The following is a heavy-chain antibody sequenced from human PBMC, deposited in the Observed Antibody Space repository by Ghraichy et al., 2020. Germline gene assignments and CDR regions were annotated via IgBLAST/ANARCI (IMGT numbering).Heavy chain of an antibody. CDR1: GFTFSSYA. Sequence: LSLTCAASGFTFSSYAMSWVRQAPGKGLEWVSAISGSGGSTYYADSVKGRFTISRDNSKNTLYLQMNSLRAEDTAVYYCAFIPGDYYDSSGYYYTPDFDYWGQGTLVTVSS. CDR2: ISGSGGST. V-gene: IGHV3-23*01. D-gene: IGHD3-22*01. J-gene: IGHJ4*02. CDR3: AFIPGDYYDSSGYYYTPDFDY.